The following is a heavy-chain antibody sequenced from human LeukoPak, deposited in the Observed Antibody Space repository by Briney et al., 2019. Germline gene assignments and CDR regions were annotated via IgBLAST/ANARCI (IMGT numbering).Heavy chain of an antibody. D-gene: IGHD1-7*01. J-gene: IGHJ3*02. Sequence: PSETLSLTCTVSGGSISSSSYYWGWIRQPPGKGLEWIGSIYYSGSTYYNPSLKSRVTISVDTSKNQFSLKLSSVTAADTAVYYCASRWASTGTINDAFDIWGQGTMVTVSS. CDR1: GGSISSSSYY. V-gene: IGHV4-39*01. CDR3: ASRWASTGTINDAFDI. CDR2: IYYSGST.